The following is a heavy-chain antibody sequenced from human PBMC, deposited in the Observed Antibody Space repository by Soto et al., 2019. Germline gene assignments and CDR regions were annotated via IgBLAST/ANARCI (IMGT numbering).Heavy chain of an antibody. Sequence: GGSLRLSCAASGFTFSSYAMHWVRQAPGKGLEWVAVISYDGSNKHYADSVKGRFTISRDNSKNTLYLLMNSLRAEDTAVYYCARDLVIVVGRAFDIWGQGTMVTVSS. V-gene: IGHV3-30-3*01. CDR1: GFTFSSYA. J-gene: IGHJ3*02. CDR3: ARDLVIVVGRAFDI. CDR2: ISYDGSNK. D-gene: IGHD3-22*01.